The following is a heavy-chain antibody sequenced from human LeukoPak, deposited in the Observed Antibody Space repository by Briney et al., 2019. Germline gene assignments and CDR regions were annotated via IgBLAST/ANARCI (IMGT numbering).Heavy chain of an antibody. CDR3: AGPSSGYYPRSYFDY. J-gene: IGHJ4*02. Sequence: PSETLSLTCTVSGGSISNYYWTWIRQPPGKGLEWIGFIYYSGSTKYNPSLKSRVTISADTSTNQFSLKLSSVTAADTAVYYCAGPSSGYYPRSYFDYWGQGTLVTVSS. V-gene: IGHV4-59*12. CDR2: IYYSGST. CDR1: GGSISNYY. D-gene: IGHD3-22*01.